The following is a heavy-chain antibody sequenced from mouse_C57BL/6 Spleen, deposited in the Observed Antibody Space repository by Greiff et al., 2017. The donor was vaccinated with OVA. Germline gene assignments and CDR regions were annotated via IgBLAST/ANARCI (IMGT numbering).Heavy chain of an antibody. Sequence: EVKLVESGEGLVKPGGSLKLSCAASGFTFSSYAMSWVRQTPEKRLEWVAYISSGGDYIYYADTVKGRFTISRDNARNTLYLQMSSLKSEDTAMYYCTREDYGNYGFAYWGQGTLVTVSA. V-gene: IGHV5-9-1*02. D-gene: IGHD2-1*01. J-gene: IGHJ3*01. CDR1: GFTFSSYA. CDR3: TREDYGNYGFAY. CDR2: ISSGGDYI.